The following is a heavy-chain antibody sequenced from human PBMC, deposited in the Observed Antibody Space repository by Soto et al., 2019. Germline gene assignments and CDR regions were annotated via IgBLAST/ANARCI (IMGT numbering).Heavy chain of an antibody. V-gene: IGHV3-30*18. CDR3: VKGSLFDY. CDR1: GFTFSSYG. J-gene: IGHJ4*02. Sequence: LRLSCAASGFTFSSYGMHWVRQAPGKGLEWVAVISYDGSNKYYADSVKGRFTISRDNSKNTLYLQMNSLRAEDTAVYYCVKGSLFDYWGQGTLVTVSS. CDR2: ISYDGSNK.